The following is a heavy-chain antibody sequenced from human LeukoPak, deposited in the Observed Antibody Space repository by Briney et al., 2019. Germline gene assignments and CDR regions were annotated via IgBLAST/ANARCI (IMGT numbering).Heavy chain of an antibody. CDR1: GFTFSSYW. J-gene: IGHJ4*02. D-gene: IGHD3-16*01. CDR3: ARTYAYDATGDRGH. CDR2: IKQDGSEK. V-gene: IGHV3-7*01. Sequence: GGSLRLSCAASGFTFSSYWMSWVRQAPGKGLEWVANIKQDGSEKYYVDSVKGRFTISRDNAKNSLYLQMNSLRAEDTAVYYCARTYAYDATGDRGHWGQGTLVTVSS.